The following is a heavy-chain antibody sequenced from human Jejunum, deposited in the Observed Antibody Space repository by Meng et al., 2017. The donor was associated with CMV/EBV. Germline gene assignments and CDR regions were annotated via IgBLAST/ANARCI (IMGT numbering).Heavy chain of an antibody. Sequence: SGVSLSSYYWTSIRQSPGRRLEWIGYISHSGGTSRNPSLKSRVTMSADTSKSQLSLTLTSVTAADTAVYYCARLYGSSSDSPFDPWGQGTLVTVSS. J-gene: IGHJ5*02. V-gene: IGHV4-59*01. CDR1: GVSLSSYY. D-gene: IGHD6-6*01. CDR2: ISHSGGT. CDR3: ARLYGSSSDSPFDP.